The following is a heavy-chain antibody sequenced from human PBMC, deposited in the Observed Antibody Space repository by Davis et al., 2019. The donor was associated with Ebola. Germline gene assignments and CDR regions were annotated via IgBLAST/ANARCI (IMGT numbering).Heavy chain of an antibody. J-gene: IGHJ4*02. Sequence: GGSLRLSCAASGFTFSTYTMTWVRQAPGKGLEWVSSISISSAFIYYADSVKGRFTVSRDNAKNSLSLQMNSLRAEDTAVYYCAREKIPTGEQWLVLPVTDLGYWGQGTLVTVSS. V-gene: IGHV3-21*01. CDR3: AREKIPTGEQWLVLPVTDLGY. CDR2: ISISSAFI. CDR1: GFTFSTYT. D-gene: IGHD6-19*01.